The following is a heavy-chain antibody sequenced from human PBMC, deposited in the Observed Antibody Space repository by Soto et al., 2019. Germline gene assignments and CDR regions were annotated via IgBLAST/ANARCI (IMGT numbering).Heavy chain of an antibody. CDR2: INPSGGST. CDR1: GYTFTSYY. J-gene: IGHJ3*02. Sequence: ASVKVSCKASGYTFTSYYMHWVRQAPGQGLEWMGIINPSGGSTSYAQKFQGRVTMTRDTSTSTVYMELSSLRSEDTAVYYCARDLRGGYSHDDFDIWGQGTMVTVSS. D-gene: IGHD3-22*01. CDR3: ARDLRGGYSHDDFDI. V-gene: IGHV1-46*01.